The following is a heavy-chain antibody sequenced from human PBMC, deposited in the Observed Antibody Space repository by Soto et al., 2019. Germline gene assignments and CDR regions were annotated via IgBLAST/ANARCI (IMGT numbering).Heavy chain of an antibody. Sequence: GGSLRLSCAASGFTFSSYWMHWVRQAPGKGLVWVSRINSDGSSTSYADSVKGRFTISRDNAKNTLYLQMNSLRAEDTAVYYCASIKGSSWSYYYYYMDVWGKGTTVTVSS. D-gene: IGHD6-13*01. CDR1: GFTFSSYW. J-gene: IGHJ6*03. CDR2: INSDGSST. V-gene: IGHV3-74*01. CDR3: ASIKGSSWSYYYYYMDV.